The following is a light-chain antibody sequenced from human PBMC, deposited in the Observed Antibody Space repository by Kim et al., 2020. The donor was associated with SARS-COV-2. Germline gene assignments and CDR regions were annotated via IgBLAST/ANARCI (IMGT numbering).Light chain of an antibody. V-gene: IGKV3-20*01. Sequence: SSPGESATLLCRASQSVTRGYLAWYQQKHGRAPRLLIFGASSRATDIPGRFSGSGSGTDFTLTISRLEPEDFAVYYCQQYGDSPFAFGQGTKLEIK. CDR2: GAS. CDR1: QSVTRGY. CDR3: QQYGDSPFA. J-gene: IGKJ2*01.